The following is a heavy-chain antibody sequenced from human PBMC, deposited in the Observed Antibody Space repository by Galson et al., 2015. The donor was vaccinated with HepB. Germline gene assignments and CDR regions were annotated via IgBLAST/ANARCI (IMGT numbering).Heavy chain of an antibody. J-gene: IGHJ4*02. CDR3: ARAYSGSYSDYFDY. Sequence: SLRLSCAASGFTFSDYYMSWIRQAPGKGLEWVSYISSSSSYTNYADSVKGRFTISRDNAKNSLYPQMNSLRAEDTAVYYCARAYSGSYSDYFDYWGQGTLVTVSS. D-gene: IGHD1-26*01. CDR1: GFTFSDYY. V-gene: IGHV3-11*06. CDR2: ISSSSSYT.